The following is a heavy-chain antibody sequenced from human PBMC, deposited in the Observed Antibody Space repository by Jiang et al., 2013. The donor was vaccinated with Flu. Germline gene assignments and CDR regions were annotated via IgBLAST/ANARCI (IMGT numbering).Heavy chain of an antibody. CDR1: GXTFSSYG. V-gene: IGHV3-21*01. J-gene: IGHJ4*02. Sequence: LSCAASGXTFSSYGMHWVRQAPGKGLEWVSSISSSSSYIYYADSVKGRFTISRDNAKNSLYLQMNSLRAEDTAVYYCARVPRVAVAGTTGRYYFDYWGQGTLVTVSS. CDR2: ISSSSSYI. D-gene: IGHD6-19*01. CDR3: ARVPRVAVAGTTGRYYFDY.